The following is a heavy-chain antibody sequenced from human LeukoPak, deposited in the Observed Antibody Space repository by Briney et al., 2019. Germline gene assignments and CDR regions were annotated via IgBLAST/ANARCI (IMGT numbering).Heavy chain of an antibody. Sequence: GGSLRLSCAASGFTFESYWMAWVRQAPGKGLEWGAHIKEGGSETYYVDSVKGRFTISRDNAKSSLYLQMNGLRVEDTAIYYCARGGSRGSLDNWGQGALVTVSS. V-gene: IGHV3-7*04. J-gene: IGHJ4*02. CDR2: IKEGGSET. CDR3: ARGGSRGSLDN. D-gene: IGHD1-26*01. CDR1: GFTFESYW.